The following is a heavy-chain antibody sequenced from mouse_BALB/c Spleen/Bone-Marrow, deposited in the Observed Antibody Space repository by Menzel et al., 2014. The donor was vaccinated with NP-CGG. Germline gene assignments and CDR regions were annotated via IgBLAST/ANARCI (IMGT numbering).Heavy chain of an antibody. D-gene: IGHD2-3*01. Sequence: EVQLQESGAEPVKPGASVKLSCTASGFNIKDTYMHWVKQRPEQGPEWIGRIDPANGNTKYDPKFQGKATITADTSSNTAHLHLSSLTSEDTAVYYCANDWFAYWGQGTLVTVSA. J-gene: IGHJ3*01. CDR3: ANDWFAY. CDR2: IDPANGNT. V-gene: IGHV14-3*02. CDR1: GFNIKDTY.